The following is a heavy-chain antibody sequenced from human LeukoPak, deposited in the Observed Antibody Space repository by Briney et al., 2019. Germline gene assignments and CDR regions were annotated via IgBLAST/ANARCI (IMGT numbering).Heavy chain of an antibody. CDR3: ARDNLFAAARPGYYYGMDV. CDR2: TNHSGST. J-gene: IGHJ6*02. V-gene: IGHV4-34*01. Sequence: SETLSLTCAVYGGSFSGYYWSWIRQPPGKGLEWIGETNHSGSTNYNPSLKSRVTISVDTSKNQFSLKLSSVTAADTAVYYCARDNLFAAARPGYYYGMDVWGQGTTVTVSS. D-gene: IGHD6-6*01. CDR1: GGSFSGYY.